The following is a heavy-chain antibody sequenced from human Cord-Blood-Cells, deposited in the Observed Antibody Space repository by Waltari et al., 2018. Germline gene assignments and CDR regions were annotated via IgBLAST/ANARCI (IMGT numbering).Heavy chain of an antibody. CDR3: ARRRGWGSRLDAFDI. D-gene: IGHD3-16*01. Sequence: EVQLVQSGAGVKKPGESLKISCKGYGYSFTTYWLGVVRQMPGKDLDWMGIIYPGDSDTRYSPSFQGQVTISADKSISTAYLQWSSLKASDTAMYYCARRRGWGSRLDAFDIWGQGTMVTVSS. CDR1: GYSFTTYW. J-gene: IGHJ3*02. V-gene: IGHV5-51*01. CDR2: IYPGDSDT.